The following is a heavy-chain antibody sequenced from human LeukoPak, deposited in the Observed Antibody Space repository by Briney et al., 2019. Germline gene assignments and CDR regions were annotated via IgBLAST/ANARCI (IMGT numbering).Heavy chain of an antibody. Sequence: GGSLRLSCAASGFTFSSYAMHWVRRAPGKGLEWVAVISYDGSNKYYADSVKGRFTISRDNSKNTLYLQMNSLRAEDTAVYYCARDTGDYADYYYYGMDVWGQGTTVTVSS. CDR1: GFTFSSYA. D-gene: IGHD4-17*01. CDR3: ARDTGDYADYYYYGMDV. CDR2: ISYDGSNK. V-gene: IGHV3-30-3*01. J-gene: IGHJ6*02.